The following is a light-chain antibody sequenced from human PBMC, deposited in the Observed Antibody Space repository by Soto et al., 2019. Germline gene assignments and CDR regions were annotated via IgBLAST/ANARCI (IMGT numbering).Light chain of an antibody. V-gene: IGKV1-27*01. CDR2: GAS. J-gene: IGKJ3*01. CDR3: QKYNSAPPVT. Sequence: DIQMTQSPSSLSASVGDRVTISCRASQVINNYLAWYQQKPGKGPKLLIYGASTLQSGVPSRFSGSGSGTDFTLTIRSLQPEDVATYYCQKYNSAPPVTFGPWTKVDV. CDR1: QVINNY.